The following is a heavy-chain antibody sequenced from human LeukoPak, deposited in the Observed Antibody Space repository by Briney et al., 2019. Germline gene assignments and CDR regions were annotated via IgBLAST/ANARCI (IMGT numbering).Heavy chain of an antibody. Sequence: GGSLRLSCAASGFTFSSYGMHWVRQAPGKGLEWVAVIWYDGSNKYYADSVKGRFTISRDNSKNTLYLQMNSLRVEDTAVYYCAKHIAARREAFDYWGQGTLVTVSS. D-gene: IGHD6-6*01. V-gene: IGHV3-33*06. CDR3: AKHIAARREAFDY. J-gene: IGHJ4*02. CDR2: IWYDGSNK. CDR1: GFTFSSYG.